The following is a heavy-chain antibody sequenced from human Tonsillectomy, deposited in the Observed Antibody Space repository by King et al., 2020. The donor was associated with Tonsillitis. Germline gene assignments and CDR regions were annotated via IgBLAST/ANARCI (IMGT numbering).Heavy chain of an antibody. CDR2: ISYDGSNK. Sequence: QLVQSGGGVVQPGRSLRLSCAASGFTFNSYAIHWVRQAPGRGLEWVTFISYDGSNKYYADSVKVRFTVSRDNSKNTLYLQMNSLRTEDTAVYYCARSGTKWYVDLWGRGTLVTVSS. V-gene: IGHV3-30*04. CDR3: ARSGTKWYVDL. CDR1: GFTFNSYA. J-gene: IGHJ2*01. D-gene: IGHD1-26*01.